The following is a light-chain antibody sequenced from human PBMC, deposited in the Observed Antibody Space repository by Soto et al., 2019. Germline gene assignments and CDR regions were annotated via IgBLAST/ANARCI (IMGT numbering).Light chain of an antibody. CDR1: RSNTGAGTD. CDR2: SNT. Sequence: QSALTQPASVSGAPGQRVTVSCTGSRSNTGAGTDVHWYQQHPGTAPKHLIYSNTNRPSGVPDRFSGSKSGTTASLAISGVQAEDEADYFFQSFVTTLRGWVFGGGTKVTVL. CDR3: QSFVTTLRGWV. V-gene: IGLV1-40*01. J-gene: IGLJ3*02.